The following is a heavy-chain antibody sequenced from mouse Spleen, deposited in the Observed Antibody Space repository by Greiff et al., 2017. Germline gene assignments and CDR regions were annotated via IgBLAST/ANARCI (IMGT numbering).Heavy chain of an antibody. Sequence: VQLQQSGAELVRPGASVTLSCKASGYTFTDYEMHWVKQTPVHGLEWIGAIDPETGGTAYNQKFKGKAILTADKSSSTAYMELRSLTSEDSAVYYCTREGIYYYDGSYVFAYWGQGTLVTVSA. CDR2: IDPETGGT. D-gene: IGHD1-1*01. J-gene: IGHJ3*01. V-gene: IGHV1-15*01. CDR1: GYTFTDYE. CDR3: TREGIYYYDGSYVFAY.